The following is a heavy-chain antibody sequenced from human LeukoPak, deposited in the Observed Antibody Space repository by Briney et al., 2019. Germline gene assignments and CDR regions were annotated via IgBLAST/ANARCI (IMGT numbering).Heavy chain of an antibody. Sequence: GGSLRLSCAASGFTFSSYSMNWVRQAPGKGLEWISYVSSSGTTMYYADSVKGRFTISRDNAKNSLSLHMNSLRVEDTAVYYCARFRTLDYWGQGTLVTVSS. CDR3: ARFRTLDY. J-gene: IGHJ4*02. CDR1: GFTFSSYS. V-gene: IGHV3-48*01. CDR2: VSSSGTTM.